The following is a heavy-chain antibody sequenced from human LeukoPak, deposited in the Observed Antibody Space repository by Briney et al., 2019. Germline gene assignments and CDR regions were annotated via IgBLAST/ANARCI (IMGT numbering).Heavy chain of an antibody. J-gene: IGHJ6*02. CDR2: ISGSGGST. CDR1: GFTFSSYA. CDR3: AKDSYYDFWGGSVGQSMDV. D-gene: IGHD3-3*01. Sequence: PGGSLRLSCAASGFTFSSYAMSWVRQAPGKGLEWVSAISGSGGSTYYADSVKGRFTISRDNSKNTLYLQMNSLRAEDTAVYYCAKDSYYDFWGGSVGQSMDVWGQGTTVTVSS. V-gene: IGHV3-23*01.